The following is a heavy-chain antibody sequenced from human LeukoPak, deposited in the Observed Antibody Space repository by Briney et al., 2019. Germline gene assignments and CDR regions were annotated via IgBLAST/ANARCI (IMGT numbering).Heavy chain of an antibody. D-gene: IGHD6-13*01. Sequence: GASVKVSCKASGYTFTGYFMHWVRQAPGQGLEWMGRINPNSGGTNYAQKFQGRVTMTRDTSNSTAYMELSSLRSDDTAVYYCALRPTGYSSSWYFDYWGQGTLVTVSS. CDR2: INPNSGGT. J-gene: IGHJ4*02. CDR1: GYTFTGYF. V-gene: IGHV1-2*06. CDR3: ALRPTGYSSSWYFDY.